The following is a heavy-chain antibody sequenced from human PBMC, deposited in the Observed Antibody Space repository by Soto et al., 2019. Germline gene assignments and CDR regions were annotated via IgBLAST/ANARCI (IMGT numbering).Heavy chain of an antibody. J-gene: IGHJ6*02. Sequence: PGESLKISCKGSGYSFTSYWISWVRQMPGKGLEWMGIINPGNSDTTYSPSFQGQVTISADKSINTAYLQWSSLKASDTAMYYCMRSYGDSYYFYYGMDVWGQGTTVTVSS. CDR2: INPGNSDT. V-gene: IGHV5-51*01. D-gene: IGHD2-21*02. CDR1: GYSFTSYW. CDR3: MRSYGDSYYFYYGMDV.